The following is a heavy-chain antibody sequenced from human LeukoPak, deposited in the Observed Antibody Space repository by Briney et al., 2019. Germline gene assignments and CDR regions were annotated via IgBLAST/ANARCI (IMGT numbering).Heavy chain of an antibody. CDR2: TYYRSKWYN. CDR1: GDSVSSNSAA. J-gene: IGHJ4*02. Sequence: SQTLSLICAISGDSVSSNSAAWNWIRQSPSRGLEWLGRTYYRSKWYNDYAVSVKSRITINPDTSKNQFSLQLNSVTPEDTAVYYCAREIAAAGTTFYYFDYWGQGTLVTVSS. V-gene: IGHV6-1*01. D-gene: IGHD6-13*01. CDR3: AREIAAAGTTFYYFDY.